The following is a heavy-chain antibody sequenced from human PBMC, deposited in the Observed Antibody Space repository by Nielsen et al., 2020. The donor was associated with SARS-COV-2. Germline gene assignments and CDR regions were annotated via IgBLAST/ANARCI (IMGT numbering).Heavy chain of an antibody. CDR3: ARDVGRDGFDI. D-gene: IGHD1-26*01. CDR2: IKQDGSEM. V-gene: IGHV3-7*03. CDR1: GFTFSSYW. Sequence: GGSLTLSCAASGFTFSSYWMSWVRQAPGKGLEWVANIKQDGSEMYYVDSVKGRFTISRDNAKNSRYLQMNSLRDEDTAVYYCARDVGRDGFDIWGQGTMVTVSS. J-gene: IGHJ3*02.